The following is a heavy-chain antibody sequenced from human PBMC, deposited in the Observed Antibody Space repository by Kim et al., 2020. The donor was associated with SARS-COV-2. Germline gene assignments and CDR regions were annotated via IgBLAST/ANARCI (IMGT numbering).Heavy chain of an antibody. D-gene: IGHD5-12*01. Sequence: SVKSRITINPDTSKNQFSLQLNSVTPEDTAVYYCARDWGGYDSSPDAFDIWGQGTMVTVSS. J-gene: IGHJ3*02. V-gene: IGHV6-1*01. CDR3: ARDWGGYDSSPDAFDI.